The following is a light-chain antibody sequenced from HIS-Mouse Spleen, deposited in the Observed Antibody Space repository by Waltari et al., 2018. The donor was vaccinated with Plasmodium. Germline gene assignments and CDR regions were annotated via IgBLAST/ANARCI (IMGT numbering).Light chain of an antibody. CDR1: SSDVGGYNL. V-gene: IGLV2-23*01. Sequence: QSALTQPASVSGSPGQSITISCTGTSSDVGGYNLVSWYQQHPGKAPKLMLYEGSKRPSGVSNRFSGSKSGNTASLTISGLQAEDEADYYCCSYAGSSTNWVFGGGTKLTVL. CDR3: CSYAGSSTNWV. J-gene: IGLJ3*02. CDR2: EGS.